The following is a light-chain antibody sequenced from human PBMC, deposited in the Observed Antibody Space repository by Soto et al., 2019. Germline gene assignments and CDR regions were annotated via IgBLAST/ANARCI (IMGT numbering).Light chain of an antibody. CDR3: QQYDDLPIT. CDR1: ESIDNW. Sequence: DIQVTQSPSTLSASVGDAVTITCRASESIDNWLAWYQQKPGKAPKPLIYDASNLESGVPSRFSGSGSGTDFTFTISSLQPEDIATYYCQQYDDLPITFGQGTRLEIK. CDR2: DAS. V-gene: IGKV1-33*01. J-gene: IGKJ5*01.